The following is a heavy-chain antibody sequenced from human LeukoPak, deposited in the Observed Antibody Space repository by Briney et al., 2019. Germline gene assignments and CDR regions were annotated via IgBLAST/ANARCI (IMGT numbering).Heavy chain of an antibody. CDR3: ARDLTGDYGMDV. D-gene: IGHD7-27*01. V-gene: IGHV1-69*13. CDR1: GGTFSSYA. CDR2: IIPIFGTA. J-gene: IGHJ6*02. Sequence: ASVKVSCKASGGTFSSYAISWVRQAPGQGLEWMGGIIPIFGTANYAQKFQGRVTITADESTSTAYMELSSLRSEDTAVYYCARDLTGDYGMDVWGQGTTVTVSS.